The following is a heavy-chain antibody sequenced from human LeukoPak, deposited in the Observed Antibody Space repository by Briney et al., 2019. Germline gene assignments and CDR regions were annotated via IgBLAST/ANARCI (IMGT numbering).Heavy chain of an antibody. Sequence: GGSLRLSCAASGFTFSDYYMSWIRQAPGKGLEWVSYISSSGSTIYYADSVKGRFTISRDNAKNSLYLQMNSLTVEDTARYYCARDPSGTTSDNYYTLPKGMDVWGQGTTVTVSS. CDR1: GFTFSDYY. V-gene: IGHV3-11*04. J-gene: IGHJ6*02. D-gene: IGHD3-3*01. CDR2: ISSSGSTI. CDR3: ARDPSGTTSDNYYTLPKGMDV.